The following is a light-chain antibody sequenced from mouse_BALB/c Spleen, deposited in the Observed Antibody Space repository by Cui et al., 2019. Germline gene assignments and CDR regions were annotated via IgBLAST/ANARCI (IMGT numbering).Light chain of an antibody. CDR1: QGISSN. CDR2: HGT. CDR3: VQYAQFPRT. J-gene: IGKJ1*01. Sequence: DILRTQSPSSMSVSLGDTVSITCHASQGISSNIGWLQQKPGKSFKGLIYHGTNLEDGVPSRFSGSGSGADYSLTISSLESEDFADYYCVQYAQFPRTFGGGTKLEIK. V-gene: IGKV14-100*01.